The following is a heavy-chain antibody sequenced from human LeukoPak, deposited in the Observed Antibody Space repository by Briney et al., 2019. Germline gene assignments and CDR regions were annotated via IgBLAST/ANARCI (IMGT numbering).Heavy chain of an antibody. Sequence: SETLSLTCAVYGGSFSGYYWSWMRQPPGKGLEWIGEINHSGSTNYNPSLKSRVTISVDTSKHQFSLKLSSVTAADTAVYYCARGYSSSWYRGYFDYWAREPWSPSPQ. CDR2: INHSGST. CDR3: ARGYSSSWYRGYFDY. V-gene: IGHV4-34*01. J-gene: IGHJ4*02. CDR1: GGSFSGYY. D-gene: IGHD6-13*01.